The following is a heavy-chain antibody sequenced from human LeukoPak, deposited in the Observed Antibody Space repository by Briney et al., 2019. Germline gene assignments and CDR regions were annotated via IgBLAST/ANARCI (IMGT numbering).Heavy chain of an antibody. CDR3: ATQDADRFFHPTDWFDP. V-gene: IGHV4-38-2*01. D-gene: IGHD3-3*01. Sequence: PSETLSLTCAVSGYSISSGYYWGWIRQPPGKGLEWIGSIYHSGSTYYNPSLKSRVTISVDTSKNQFSLKLSSVTAADTAVYYCATQDADRFFHPTDWFDPWGQGTLVTVSS. CDR2: IYHSGST. CDR1: GYSISSGYY. J-gene: IGHJ5*02.